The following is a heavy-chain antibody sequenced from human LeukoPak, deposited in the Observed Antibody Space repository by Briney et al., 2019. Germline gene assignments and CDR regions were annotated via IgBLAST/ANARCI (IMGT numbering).Heavy chain of an antibody. D-gene: IGHD5-24*01. J-gene: IGHJ4*02. CDR1: GYTVTSYA. V-gene: IGHV1-2*02. CDR2: ITPSGGT. CDR3: ARDRYGDGFAHFDY. Sequence: ASVKVSCKASGYTVTSYAMHWVRQAPGQRLEWMGWITPSGGTNYPQKFQGRVAITRDTSITTAYMYLSRLTSDDTAVYYCARDRYGDGFAHFDYWGQGAMVTVSS.